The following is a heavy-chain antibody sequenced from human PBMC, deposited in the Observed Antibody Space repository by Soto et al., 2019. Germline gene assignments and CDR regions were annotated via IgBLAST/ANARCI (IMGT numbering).Heavy chain of an antibody. CDR1: GGSFSGYY. J-gene: IGHJ6*02. CDR2: INHSGST. CDR3: ARGRLRTTVTTGGMDV. Sequence: KPSETLSLTCAVYGGSFSGYYWSWIRQPPGKGLEWIGEINHSGSTNYNPSLKSRVTISVDTSKNQFSLKLSSVTAADTAVYYCARGRLRTTVTTGGMDVWGQGTTVTVSS. D-gene: IGHD4-4*01. V-gene: IGHV4-34*01.